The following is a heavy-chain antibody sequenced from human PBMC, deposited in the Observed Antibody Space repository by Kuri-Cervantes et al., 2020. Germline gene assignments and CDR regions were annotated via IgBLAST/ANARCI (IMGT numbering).Heavy chain of an antibody. Sequence: SGPTLVKPTQTLTLTCTFSGFSLSTSGMCVSWIRQPPGKALEWLARIDWDDDKYYSTSLKTRLTISKDTSKNQVVLTMTNMDPVDTATYYCAHGDSSGYYFDYWGQGTLVTVSS. CDR2: IDWDDDK. CDR1: GFSLSTSGMC. V-gene: IGHV2-70*12. D-gene: IGHD3-22*01. J-gene: IGHJ4*02. CDR3: AHGDSSGYYFDY.